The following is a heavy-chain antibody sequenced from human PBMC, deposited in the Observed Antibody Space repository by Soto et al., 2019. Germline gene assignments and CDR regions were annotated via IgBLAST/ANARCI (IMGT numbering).Heavy chain of an antibody. CDR1: GFTFSSYG. D-gene: IGHD3-10*01. Sequence: QVQLVESGGGVVQPGRSLRLSCAASGFTFSSYGMHWVRQAPGKGLEWVAVISYDGSNKYYADSVKGRFTISRDNSKNTLYLQMNSLRAEDTAVYYCANETKLLSYYYGMDVWGQGTTVTVSS. V-gene: IGHV3-30*18. CDR2: ISYDGSNK. CDR3: ANETKLLSYYYGMDV. J-gene: IGHJ6*02.